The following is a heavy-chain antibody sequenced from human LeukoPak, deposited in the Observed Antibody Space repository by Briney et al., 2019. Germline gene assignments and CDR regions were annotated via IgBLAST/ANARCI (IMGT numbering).Heavy chain of an antibody. D-gene: IGHD1-26*01. CDR3: ARTPRASGSRYYFDY. CDR1: GGSISSGGYY. CDR2: IYYSGST. Sequence: SETLSLTCTVSGGSISSGGYYWSWIRQHPGKRLEWIGYIYYSGSTYYNPSLKSRVTISVDTSKNQFSLKLSSVTAADTAVYYCARTPRASGSRYYFDYWGQGTLVTVSS. J-gene: IGHJ4*02. V-gene: IGHV4-31*03.